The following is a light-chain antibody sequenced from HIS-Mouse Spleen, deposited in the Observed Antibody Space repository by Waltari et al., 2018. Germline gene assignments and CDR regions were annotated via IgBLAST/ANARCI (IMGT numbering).Light chain of an antibody. Sequence: QSVLTQPPSASGTPGQRVTISCSGSSSNIGRNYVYWSQQLPGPAPKLLIYRNNQRPSGVPDRFSGSKSGTSASLAISGLRSEDEADYYCAAWDDSLSGPWVFGGGTKLTVL. CDR2: RNN. V-gene: IGLV1-47*01. CDR1: SSNIGRNY. CDR3: AAWDDSLSGPWV. J-gene: IGLJ3*02.